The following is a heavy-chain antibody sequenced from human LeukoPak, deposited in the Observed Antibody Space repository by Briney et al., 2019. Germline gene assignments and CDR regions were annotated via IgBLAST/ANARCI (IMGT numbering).Heavy chain of an antibody. V-gene: IGHV5-51*01. Sequence: GESLKISGKGSGYSFTTYWSGGGRQMPGKGLEWMGIIYPVDSETRYSPSFQGQATISADKSISTAYLQWSSLKASDTAMYYCASGFGQWELLDHSYWGQGTLVTVSS. CDR3: ASGFGQWELLDHSY. D-gene: IGHD1-26*01. CDR1: GYSFTTYW. CDR2: IYPVDSET. J-gene: IGHJ4*02.